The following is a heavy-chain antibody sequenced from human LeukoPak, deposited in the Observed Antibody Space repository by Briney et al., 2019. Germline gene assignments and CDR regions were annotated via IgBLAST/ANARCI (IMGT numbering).Heavy chain of an antibody. V-gene: IGHV4-59*01. CDR1: GGSISTYY. Sequence: YPSETLSLTCTLSGGSISTYYWSWVRQPPGKGLEWIGYIYYTGSTDYNPSLKSRVTMSVDTSKNQFSLKLSSVTAADTAVYSCARGSVRGEFDPWGQGTLVTVSS. CDR3: ARGSVRGEFDP. J-gene: IGHJ5*02. D-gene: IGHD3-10*01. CDR2: IYYTGST.